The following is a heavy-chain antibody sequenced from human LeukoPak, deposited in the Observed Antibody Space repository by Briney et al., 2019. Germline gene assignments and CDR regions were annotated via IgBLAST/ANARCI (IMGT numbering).Heavy chain of an antibody. CDR1: GDSVSSNSAA. Sequence: SQTLSLTCAISGDSVSSNSAAWNWIRQSPSRGLEWLGRTYYRSKWYNEYAVSVKSRITINPDTSKNQFSLQLKSVTPEDTAIYYCAKDQLGPGGLANWFDPWGQGTLVTVSS. J-gene: IGHJ5*02. CDR3: AKDQLGPGGLANWFDP. CDR2: TYYRSKWYN. V-gene: IGHV6-1*01. D-gene: IGHD1-1*01.